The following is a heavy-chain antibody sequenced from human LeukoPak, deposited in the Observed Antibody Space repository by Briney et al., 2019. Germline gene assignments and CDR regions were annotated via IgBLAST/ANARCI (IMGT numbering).Heavy chain of an antibody. J-gene: IGHJ5*02. Sequence: GGALRLSCAASGFTFSSYGMHWVRQTPGKGLERVAVISYDGSYKYYADSVKGRFTISRDNSKNTLYLQVNSLRDEDTAVYYCARVVAGIDWFDLWGQGTLVTVSS. CDR2: ISYDGSYK. CDR1: GFTFSSYG. D-gene: IGHD6-19*01. CDR3: ARVVAGIDWFDL. V-gene: IGHV3-30*03.